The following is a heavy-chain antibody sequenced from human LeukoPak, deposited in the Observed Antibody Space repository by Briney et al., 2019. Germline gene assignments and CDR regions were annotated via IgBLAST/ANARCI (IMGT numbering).Heavy chain of an antibody. CDR1: GGSISSSSYY. CDR3: ARREGIGGEWFDP. CDR2: IYYSGST. V-gene: IGHV4-39*01. D-gene: IGHD3-16*01. J-gene: IGHJ5*02. Sequence: SETLSLTCTVSGGSISSSSYYWGWIRQPPGKGLEWIGSIYYSGSTYYNPSLKSRVTISVDTSKNQFSLKLSSVTAADTAVYYCARREGIGGEWFDPWAREPWSPSPQ.